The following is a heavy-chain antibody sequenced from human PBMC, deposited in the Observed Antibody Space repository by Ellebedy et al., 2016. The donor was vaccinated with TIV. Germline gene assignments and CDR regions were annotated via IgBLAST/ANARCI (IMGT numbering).Heavy chain of an antibody. CDR3: ARDSGGIAAAGLFDC. CDR1: GYTFTGYY. Sequence: AASVKVSCKASGYTFTGYYMHWVRQAPGQGLEWMGWINPNRGGTHYAQKFQGRVTMTRDTSISTAYMDLSRLRSDDTAVYYCARDSGGIAAAGLFDCWGQGTLVTVS. D-gene: IGHD6-13*01. CDR2: INPNRGGT. J-gene: IGHJ4*02. V-gene: IGHV1-2*02.